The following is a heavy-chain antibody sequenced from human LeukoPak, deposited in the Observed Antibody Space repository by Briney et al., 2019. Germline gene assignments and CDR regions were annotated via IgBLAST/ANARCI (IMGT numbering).Heavy chain of an antibody. CDR3: AIITWGLDAFDI. V-gene: IGHV3-7*01. CDR2: IKQDGSEK. Sequence: GGSLRLSCAASGFTFSSYWMSWVRQAPGKGLEWVANIKQDGSEKYYVDSVKGRFTISRDNAKNSLYLQMSSLRAEDTAVYYCAIITWGLDAFDIWGQGTMVTVSS. CDR1: GFTFSSYW. J-gene: IGHJ3*02. D-gene: IGHD7-27*01.